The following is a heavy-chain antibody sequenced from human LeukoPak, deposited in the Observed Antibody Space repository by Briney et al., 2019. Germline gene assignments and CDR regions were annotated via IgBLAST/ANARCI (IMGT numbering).Heavy chain of an antibody. CDR1: GYTFTSYG. CDR3: ARDGFWGYDFWSGSNWFDL. CDR2: ISAYNGNT. Sequence: VASVKVSCKASGYTFTSYGISWVRQAPGQWLEWMGWISAYNGNTNYAQKLQGRVTMTTDTSTSTAYMELRSLRSDDTAVYYCARDGFWGYDFWSGSNWFDLWGQGTLVTVSS. J-gene: IGHJ5*02. D-gene: IGHD3-3*01. V-gene: IGHV1-18*01.